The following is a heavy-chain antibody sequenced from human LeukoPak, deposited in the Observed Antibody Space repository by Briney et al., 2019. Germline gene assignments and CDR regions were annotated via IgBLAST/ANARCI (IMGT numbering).Heavy chain of an antibody. D-gene: IGHD6-19*01. Sequence: PSETLSLTCTFSVGSNSSRNYYGGWLRRPPGKGLGWIASKYYSESNYYKQYRKSRVTISVDTYKYQFSLKVSTVTAADTAVYYCARRMIAVAGTVVYYFDYWGQGTLATVSS. CDR1: VGSNSSRNYY. CDR3: ARRMIAVAGTVVYYFDY. J-gene: IGHJ4*02. V-gene: IGHV4-39*01. CDR2: KYYSESN.